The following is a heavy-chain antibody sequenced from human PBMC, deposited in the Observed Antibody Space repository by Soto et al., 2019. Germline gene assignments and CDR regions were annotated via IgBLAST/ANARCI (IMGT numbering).Heavy chain of an antibody. D-gene: IGHD3-16*01. CDR2: IYNSETT. CDR1: GGSISNYD. V-gene: IGHV4-59*08. Sequence: SETLSLTCTVSGGSISNYDWSWIRQPPGERLEWVGYIYNSETTNYNPSLESRVTVSVDTSKNQFSLKLRSVTAADTAVYYCARHWGGRSDDDPPYPLALWGQGTMVTVSS. CDR3: ARHWGGRSDDDPPYPLAL. J-gene: IGHJ3*01.